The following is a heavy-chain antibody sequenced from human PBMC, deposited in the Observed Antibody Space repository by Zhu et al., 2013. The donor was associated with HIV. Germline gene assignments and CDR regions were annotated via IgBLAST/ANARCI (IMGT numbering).Heavy chain of an antibody. J-gene: IGHJ6*02. CDR1: GGTFSSYA. D-gene: IGHD2-2*01. CDR2: IIPIFGTA. CDR3: ARAYCSSTSCYRDYYYYGMDV. Sequence: QVQLVQSGAEVKKPGSSVKVSCKASGGTFSSYAISWVRQAPGQGLEWMGGIIPIFGTANYAQKFQGRVTITADESTSTAYMELSSLRSEDTAVYYCARAYCSSTSCYRDYYYYGMDVWGQGTTVTVSS. V-gene: IGHV1-69*01.